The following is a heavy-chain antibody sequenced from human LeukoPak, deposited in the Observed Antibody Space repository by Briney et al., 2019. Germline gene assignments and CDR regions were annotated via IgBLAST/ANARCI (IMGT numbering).Heavy chain of an antibody. CDR2: IYSGGST. CDR1: GFTVSSNY. Sequence: GGSLRLSCAAPGFTVSSNYISWVRQAPGKGLERVSVIYSGGSTYYADSVKGRFTISRDNSKNTLYLQMNSLRAEDTAVYYCAREASSGGSYDYWGQGTLVTVSS. D-gene: IGHD1-26*01. CDR3: AREASSGGSYDY. V-gene: IGHV3-53*01. J-gene: IGHJ4*02.